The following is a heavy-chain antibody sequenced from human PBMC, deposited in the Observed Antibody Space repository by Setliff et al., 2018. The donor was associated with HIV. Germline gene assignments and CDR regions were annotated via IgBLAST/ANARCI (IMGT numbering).Heavy chain of an antibody. V-gene: IGHV3-30-3*02. D-gene: IGHD2-15*01. CDR1: GFTFSSYA. CDR3: AKCGGTCWHNFFGP. Sequence: GGSLRLSCAASGFTFSSYAMHWVRQAPGKGLEWVAVVSKNGGTTTYYAESVKGRFTISRDNSKNTLYLQMNSLRAEDTAVYYCAKCGGTCWHNFFGPWGQGTLVTVSS. CDR2: VSKNGGTTT. J-gene: IGHJ5*02.